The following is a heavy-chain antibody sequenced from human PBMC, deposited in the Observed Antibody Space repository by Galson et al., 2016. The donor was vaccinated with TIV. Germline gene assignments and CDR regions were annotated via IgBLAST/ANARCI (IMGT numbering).Heavy chain of an antibody. Sequence: SLRLSCAASGFTFSRYAMSWVRQSPGKGLEWVASVNNGNNPYYADSVKGRFTASRDNSNNIFYLQMNALRAEDSALYYCAKDHPSSGWPAFDCWGQGTLVSVSS. V-gene: IGHV3-23*05. CDR2: VNNGNNP. D-gene: IGHD6-25*01. CDR1: GFTFSRYA. CDR3: AKDHPSSGWPAFDC. J-gene: IGHJ4*02.